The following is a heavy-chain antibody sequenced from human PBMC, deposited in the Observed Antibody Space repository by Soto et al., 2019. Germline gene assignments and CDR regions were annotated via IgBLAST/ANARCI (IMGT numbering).Heavy chain of an antibody. V-gene: IGHV4-59*01. Sequence: PSETLSLTCTVSGGSISSYYWSWIRQPPGKGLEWIGYIYYSGSTNYNPSLKSRVTISVDTSKNQFSLKLSSVTAADTAVYYCARVRDYGDSEFDYWGQGTLVTVSS. CDR1: GGSISSYY. CDR3: ARVRDYGDSEFDY. D-gene: IGHD4-17*01. CDR2: IYYSGST. J-gene: IGHJ4*02.